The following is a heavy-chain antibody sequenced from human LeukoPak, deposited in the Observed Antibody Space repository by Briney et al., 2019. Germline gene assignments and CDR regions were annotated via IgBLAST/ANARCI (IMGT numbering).Heavy chain of an antibody. D-gene: IGHD2-15*01. CDR2: INHSGST. CDR3: ARHIVVVVAATGFDP. J-gene: IGHJ5*02. V-gene: IGHV4-34*01. Sequence: SETLSLTCAVYGGSFSGYYWSWIRQPPGKGLEWIGEINHSGSTNYNPSLKSRVTISVDTSKNQFSLKLSSVTAADTAVYYCARHIVVVVAATGFDPWGQGTLVTVSS. CDR1: GGSFSGYY.